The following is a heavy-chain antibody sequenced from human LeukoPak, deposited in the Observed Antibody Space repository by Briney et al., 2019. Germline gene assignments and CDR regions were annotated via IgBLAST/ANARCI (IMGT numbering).Heavy chain of an antibody. J-gene: IGHJ3*02. V-gene: IGHV4-59*01. Sequence: SETLSLTCTVSGGSISSYYWSWIRQPPGKGLEWIGYIYYSGSTNYNPSLKSRVTISVDTSKNQFSLKLSPVTAADTAVYYCARGLLDGYTHPAAFDIWGQGTMVTVSS. D-gene: IGHD5-24*01. CDR1: GGSISSYY. CDR3: ARGLLDGYTHPAAFDI. CDR2: IYYSGST.